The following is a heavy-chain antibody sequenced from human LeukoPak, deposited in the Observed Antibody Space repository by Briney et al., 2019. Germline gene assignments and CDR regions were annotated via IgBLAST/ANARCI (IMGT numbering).Heavy chain of an antibody. CDR3: ARGEYSSSWYSVFDY. CDR2: ISHSGST. Sequence: SETLSLTCAVYGGSFSGYYWSWIRQPPGKGLEWIGEISHSGSTNYNPSLKSRVTISVDTSKNQFSLKLSSVTAADTAVYYCARGEYSSSWYSVFDYWGQGTLVTVSS. V-gene: IGHV4-34*01. D-gene: IGHD6-13*01. CDR1: GGSFSGYY. J-gene: IGHJ4*02.